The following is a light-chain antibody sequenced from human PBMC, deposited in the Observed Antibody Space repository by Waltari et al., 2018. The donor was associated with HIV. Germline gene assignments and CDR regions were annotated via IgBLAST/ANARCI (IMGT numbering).Light chain of an antibody. Sequence: QSALTQPPSASGSPGHSVTIPCTGTNSDIGGYNFVSWYQQHPGKAPKLVISEVTKRPAGVPDRFSGSKSGTTASLTVSGLQAEDEADYYCSSYADRNGFYVVFGGGTRLTVL. V-gene: IGLV2-8*01. CDR3: SSYADRNGFYVV. CDR1: NSDIGGYNF. J-gene: IGLJ2*01. CDR2: EVT.